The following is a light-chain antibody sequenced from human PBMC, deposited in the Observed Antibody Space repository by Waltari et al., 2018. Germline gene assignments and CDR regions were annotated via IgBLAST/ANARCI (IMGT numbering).Light chain of an antibody. J-gene: IGLJ2*01. CDR3: CSYAGSYNLV. Sequence: QSALTQPRSVSGSPGQSVPTPCTGTSSDFGAFNFFSWYQQHPGKAPKFMIYDVSERPSGVPDRFSGSKSGNTASLTISGLQAEDEADYYCCSYAGSYNLVFGGGTKLTVL. CDR2: DVS. V-gene: IGLV2-11*01. CDR1: SSDFGAFNF.